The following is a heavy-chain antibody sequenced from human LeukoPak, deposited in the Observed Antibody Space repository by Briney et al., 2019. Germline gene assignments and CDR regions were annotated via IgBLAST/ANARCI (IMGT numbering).Heavy chain of an antibody. D-gene: IGHD3-10*01. CDR2: ISGTAENT. Sequence: GGPLRLSCAASGFIFSSYPMNWVRQAPGKGLEWVSAISGTAENTYYADSVKGRLSISRDNSRNTVHLQMNSLRPGDTAVYYCANQRGGFWGQGTLVTVSS. CDR1: GFIFSSYP. V-gene: IGHV3-23*01. CDR3: ANQRGGF. J-gene: IGHJ4*02.